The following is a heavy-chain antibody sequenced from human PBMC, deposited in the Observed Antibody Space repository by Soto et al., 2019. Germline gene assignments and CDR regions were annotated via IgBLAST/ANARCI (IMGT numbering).Heavy chain of an antibody. CDR1: GFSLSTSGVG. CDR3: AYLTCSGGSCYWFSFSGMDV. D-gene: IGHD2-15*01. J-gene: IGHJ6*02. CDR2: IYWDDDK. Sequence: QITLKESGPTLVKPTQTLTLTCTFSGFSLSTSGVGVAWIRQPPGKALEWLALIYWDDDKRYRPSLESRLTITKDTPKTQVVLTMTNTDSVDTATYYCAYLTCSGGSCYWFSFSGMDVWGQGTTVTVSS. V-gene: IGHV2-5*02.